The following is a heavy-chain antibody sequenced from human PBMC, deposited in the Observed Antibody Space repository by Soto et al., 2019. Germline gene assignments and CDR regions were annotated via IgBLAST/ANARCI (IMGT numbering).Heavy chain of an antibody. V-gene: IGHV1-18*04. CDR3: ATSSSAISGRLPDY. J-gene: IGHJ4*02. D-gene: IGHD2-2*01. CDR1: GYTFTSYS. CDR2: INVYNGNT. Sequence: ASVKVSCKASGYTFTSYSIGWVRQAPGQGLEWMGWINVYNGNTKYAQQLQGRVTLTTDTSTSTAYMDLRSLRSDDTAVYCCATSSSAISGRLPDYWAQGTLVTVSS.